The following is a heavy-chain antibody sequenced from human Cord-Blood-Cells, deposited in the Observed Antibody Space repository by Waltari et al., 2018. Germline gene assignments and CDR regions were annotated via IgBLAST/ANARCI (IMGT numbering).Heavy chain of an antibody. J-gene: IGHJ4*02. CDR2: INPSGGST. D-gene: IGHD5-18*01. CDR1: GYTFTSHY. CDR3: ARAPYVDTAMADY. Sequence: QVQLVQSGAEVKKPGASVKVSCKASGYTFTSHYMHSVRQAPGQGLEWMGIINPSGGSTSYAQKFQGRVTMTRDTSTSTVYMELSSLRSEDTAVYYCARAPYVDTAMADYWGQGTLVTVSS. V-gene: IGHV1-46*01.